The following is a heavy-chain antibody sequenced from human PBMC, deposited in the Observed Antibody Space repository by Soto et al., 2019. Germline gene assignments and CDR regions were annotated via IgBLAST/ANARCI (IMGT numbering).Heavy chain of an antibody. Sequence: ASVKVSCKASGYTFTSYGISWVRQAPGQGLEWMGWISAYNGNTNYAQKLQGRVTMTTDTSTSTAYMELRSLRSDDTAVYYCARDEVVGDYEGPDYYYYGMDVWGQGTTVTSP. CDR1: GYTFTSYG. CDR3: ARDEVVGDYEGPDYYYYGMDV. V-gene: IGHV1-18*01. CDR2: ISAYNGNT. J-gene: IGHJ6*02. D-gene: IGHD4-17*01.